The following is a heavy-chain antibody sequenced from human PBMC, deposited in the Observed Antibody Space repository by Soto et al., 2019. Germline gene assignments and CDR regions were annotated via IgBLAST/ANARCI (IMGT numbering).Heavy chain of an antibody. V-gene: IGHV3-13*01. J-gene: IGHJ6*03. CDR3: AKGPHSASGYYYMDL. D-gene: IGHD3-10*01. CDR2: LSYAGDT. CDR1: GFALSTYD. Sequence: EVQLVESGGGLVQPGGSLRISCAASGFALSTYDIDWVPQDKGKGLERVAALSYAGDTYYPGSVKGRVTGSRESAKNSLYRQKTSLTAGDTAVYYCAKGPHSASGYYYMDLWGKGTTVTVSS.